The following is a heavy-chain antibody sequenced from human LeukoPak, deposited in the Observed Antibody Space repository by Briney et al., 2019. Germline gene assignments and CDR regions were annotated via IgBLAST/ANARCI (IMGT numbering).Heavy chain of an antibody. J-gene: IGHJ5*02. Sequence: SETLSLTCTVSGGSISSYYWSWIRQPAGKGLEWIGRIYTSGSTNYNPSLKSRVTMSVDTSKNQFSLKLSSVTAADTAVYYCAREGLLWFGELLSRAPNWFDPWGQGTLVTVSS. CDR1: GGSISSYY. V-gene: IGHV4-4*07. CDR2: IYTSGST. CDR3: AREGLLWFGELLSRAPNWFDP. D-gene: IGHD3-10*01.